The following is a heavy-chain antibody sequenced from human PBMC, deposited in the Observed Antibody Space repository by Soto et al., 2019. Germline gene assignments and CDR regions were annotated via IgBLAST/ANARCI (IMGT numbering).Heavy chain of an antibody. CDR3: ARGHGGMDV. CDR2: INPSGGST. Sequence: SAKVPCKTSGYTSNIYYMHWVRQAPGQGLEWMGIINPSGGSTSYAQKFQGRVTMTSDTSTRTVYMEVSSLRSEDKAVYYCARGHGGMDVWGRGPTVTVSS. V-gene: IGHV1-46*02. J-gene: IGHJ6*02. CDR1: GYTSNIYY.